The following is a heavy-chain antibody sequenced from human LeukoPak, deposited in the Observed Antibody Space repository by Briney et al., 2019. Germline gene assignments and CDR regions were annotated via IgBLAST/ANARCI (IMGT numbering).Heavy chain of an antibody. J-gene: IGHJ4*02. CDR2: ISGSGGNT. CDR1: GFSFSIYG. D-gene: IGHD3-16*01. CDR3: AKGGLRGGTYNDDF. Sequence: KSGGSLRLSCEASGFSFSIYGMSWVRQAPGKGLEWVSGISGSGGNTYYAEALTGRFTVSRDNSKNTLYLQMNSLRAEDTALYYCAKGGLRGGTYNDDFWGQGTLVTVSS. V-gene: IGHV3-23*01.